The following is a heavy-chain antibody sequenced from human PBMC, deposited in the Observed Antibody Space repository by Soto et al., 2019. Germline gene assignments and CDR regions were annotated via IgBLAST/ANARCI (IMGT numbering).Heavy chain of an antibody. CDR3: ARGHGYGATGDY. CDR1: GGSFSGYF. V-gene: IGHV4-34*01. D-gene: IGHD4-17*01. CDR2: INHSGST. Sequence: QVQLQQWGAGLLKPSETLSLTCTVYGGSFSGYFWSWIRQPPGMGLEWIGEINHSGSTNYNPSLKSRVTMSVDSSSNQLSLHLTSVTAADTAVYYCARGHGYGATGDYWGQGTLVTVSS. J-gene: IGHJ4*02.